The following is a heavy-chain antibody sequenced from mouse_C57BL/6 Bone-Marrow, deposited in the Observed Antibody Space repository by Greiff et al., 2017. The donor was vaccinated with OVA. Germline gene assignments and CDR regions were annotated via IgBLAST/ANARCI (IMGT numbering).Heavy chain of an antibody. CDR2: IYPGNGGT. D-gene: IGHD2-5*01. J-gene: IGHJ4*01. CDR3: TRGNSNYYAMDY. V-gene: IGHV1-15*01. CDR1: GYTFTDYE. Sequence: VQLQQSGAELVRPGASVTLSCKASGYTFTDYEMPWVKQTPVHGLEWIGAIYPGNGGTAYNQKFKGKAILTADKSSSTAYIELRSLTSEDSAVYYCTRGNSNYYAMDYWGQGTSVTVSA.